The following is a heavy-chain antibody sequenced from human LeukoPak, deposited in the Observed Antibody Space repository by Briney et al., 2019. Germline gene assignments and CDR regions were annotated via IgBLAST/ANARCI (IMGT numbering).Heavy chain of an antibody. J-gene: IGHJ4*02. CDR2: VTDSGDYT. D-gene: IGHD3-10*01. Sequence: GRSLRLSCVASGFTFNSYAITCVRHDPGKWLEWISAVTDSGDYTYYADSVKGRFTISRDNSKNTLYLQMNSLRAEDTAVYYCATSGRGYYFDYWGQGTLVTVSS. V-gene: IGHV3-23*01. CDR3: ATSGRGYYFDY. CDR1: GFTFNSYA.